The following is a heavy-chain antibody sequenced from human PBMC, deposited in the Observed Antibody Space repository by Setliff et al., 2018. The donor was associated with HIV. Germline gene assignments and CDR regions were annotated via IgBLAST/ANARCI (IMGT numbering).Heavy chain of an antibody. V-gene: IGHV4-4*09. J-gene: IGHJ3*02. CDR2: IYSSGST. Sequence: VTLSLTCTVSGGAISTYYWTWIRQPPGKGLEWIGYIYSSGSTHQNPSLKSQVTMSVDTSKNQFSLKLSSVTAADTAVYYCARSEDYYDSSGDAFEIWGQGTMVTVSS. CDR3: ARSEDYYDSSGDAFEI. CDR1: GGAISTYY. D-gene: IGHD3-22*01.